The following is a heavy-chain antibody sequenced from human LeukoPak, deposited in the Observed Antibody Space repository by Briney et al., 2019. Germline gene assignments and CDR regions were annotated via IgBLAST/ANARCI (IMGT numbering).Heavy chain of an antibody. D-gene: IGHD1-26*01. CDR2: ISSNGGRT. V-gene: IGHV3-64*01. CDR3: ERDFLVGATAFDI. J-gene: IGHJ3*02. CDR1: GFTFSSYA. Sequence: GGSLRLSCAASGFTFSSYAFHWVRQAPGKGLEYVSAISSNGGRTYYANSVKGRFTISRDNSKNTLYLQMGRLRAEDMAVYYCERDFLVGATAFDIWGQGTKVTVSS.